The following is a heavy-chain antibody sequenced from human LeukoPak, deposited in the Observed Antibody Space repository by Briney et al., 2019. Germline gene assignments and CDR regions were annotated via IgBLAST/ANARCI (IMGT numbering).Heavy chain of an antibody. CDR2: ISYDGSNK. CDR3: AREVVVAATYWFDP. CDR1: GFTFSSYA. Sequence: PGGSLRLSCAASGFTFSSYAMHWVRQAPGKGLEWVAVISYDGSNKYYADSVKGRFTISRDNSKNTLYLQMNSLRAEDTAVYYCAREVVVAATYWFDPWGQGTLVTVSS. J-gene: IGHJ5*02. D-gene: IGHD2-15*01. V-gene: IGHV3-30-3*01.